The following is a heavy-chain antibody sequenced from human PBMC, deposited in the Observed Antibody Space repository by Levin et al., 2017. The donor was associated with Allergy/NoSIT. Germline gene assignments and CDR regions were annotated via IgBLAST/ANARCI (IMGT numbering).Heavy chain of an antibody. Sequence: VSGPTLVKPTQTLTLTCTFSGFSLSTSGVGVGWIRQPPGKALEWLALIYWDDDKRYSPSLKSRLTITKDTSKNQVVLTMTNMDPVDTATYYCAHSRAVSWLRGQRNFDYWGQGTLVTVSS. CDR3: AHSRAVSWLRGQRNFDY. J-gene: IGHJ4*02. D-gene: IGHD5-12*01. CDR2: IYWDDDK. V-gene: IGHV2-5*02. CDR1: GFSLSTSGVG.